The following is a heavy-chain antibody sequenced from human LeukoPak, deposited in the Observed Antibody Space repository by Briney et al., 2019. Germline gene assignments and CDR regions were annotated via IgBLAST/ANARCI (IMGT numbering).Heavy chain of an antibody. J-gene: IGHJ4*02. D-gene: IGHD2-15*01. CDR2: INPNSGGT. CDR3: VRDGCSGGSCLVY. V-gene: IGHV1-2*02. CDR1: GYTFTGYY. Sequence: ASVKVSCKASGYTFTGYYMHWVRQAPGQGLEWMGWINPNSGGTNYAQKFQGRVTMTRDTSISTAYMELSRLRSDDTAVYYCVRDGCSGGSCLVYWGQGTLVTVSS.